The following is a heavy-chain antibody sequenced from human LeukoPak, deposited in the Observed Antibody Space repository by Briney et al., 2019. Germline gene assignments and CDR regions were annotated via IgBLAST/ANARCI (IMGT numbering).Heavy chain of an antibody. J-gene: IGHJ4*02. V-gene: IGHV3-30*04. Sequence: GGSLRLSCAASGFTFSDYSMHWVRQTPGKGLEWVALIAYDGDNKYYAASVKGRFTISRDNSKNTLFLQMNSLRAEDTAVYYCARGGQYDTSGYYPIDYWGQGTLVTVSS. CDR2: IAYDGDNK. CDR1: GFTFSDYS. CDR3: ARGGQYDTSGYYPIDY. D-gene: IGHD3-22*01.